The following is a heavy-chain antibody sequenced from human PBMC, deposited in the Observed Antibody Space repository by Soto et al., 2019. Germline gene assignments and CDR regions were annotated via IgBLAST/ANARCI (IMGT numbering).Heavy chain of an antibody. CDR2: ISYDGSNK. D-gene: IGHD3-22*01. CDR1: GFTFSSYG. Sequence: GGSLRLSCAASGFTFSSYGMHWVRQAPGKGLEWVAVISYDGSNKYYADSVKGRFTISRDNSKNTLYLQMNSLRAEDTAMYYCTTDSYFTLRLVRFDYWGLGTLVTVSS. J-gene: IGHJ4*01. V-gene: IGHV3-30*03. CDR3: TTDSYFTLRLVRFDY.